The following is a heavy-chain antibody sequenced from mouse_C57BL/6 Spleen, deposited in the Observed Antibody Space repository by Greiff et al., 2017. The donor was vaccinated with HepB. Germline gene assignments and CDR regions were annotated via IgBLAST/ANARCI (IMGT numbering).Heavy chain of an antibody. D-gene: IGHD4-1*01. CDR1: GFTFSSYA. CDR3: ARDRLGDD. V-gene: IGHV5-4*01. CDR2: ISDGGSYT. J-gene: IGHJ2*01. Sequence: EVKLVESGGGLVKPGGSLKLSCAASGFTFSSYAMSWVRQTPEKRLEWVATISDGGSYTYYPDNVKGRFTISRDNAKNNLYLQMSHLKSEDTAMYYCARDRLGDDWGQGTTLTVSS.